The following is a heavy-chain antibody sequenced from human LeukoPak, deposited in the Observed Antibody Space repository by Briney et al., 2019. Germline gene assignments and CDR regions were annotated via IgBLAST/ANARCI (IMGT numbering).Heavy chain of an antibody. V-gene: IGHV3-66*01. CDR2: IYSGGST. CDR1: GFTVSSNY. CDR3: ARDSGGSMEFDY. D-gene: IGHD1-26*01. J-gene: IGHJ4*02. Sequence: GGSLRLSCAASGFTVSSNYMSWVRQAPGKGLEWVSAIYSGGSTCYADSVKGRFTISRDNSKNTLYLQMNSLRAEDTAVYYCARDSGGSMEFDYWGQGTLVTVSS.